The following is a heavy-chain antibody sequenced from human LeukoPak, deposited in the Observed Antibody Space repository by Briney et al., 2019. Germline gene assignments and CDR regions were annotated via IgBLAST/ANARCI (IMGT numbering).Heavy chain of an antibody. Sequence: PGGSLRLSCAASGFTFSSYAMSWVRQAPGKGLEWVSAISGSGGSTYYADSVKGRFTISRDNSKNTLYLQMNSLRAEDTAVYYCAREKSEQWLGSYGMDVWGQGTTVTVSS. D-gene: IGHD6-19*01. V-gene: IGHV3-23*01. CDR1: GFTFSSYA. CDR2: ISGSGGST. J-gene: IGHJ6*02. CDR3: AREKSEQWLGSYGMDV.